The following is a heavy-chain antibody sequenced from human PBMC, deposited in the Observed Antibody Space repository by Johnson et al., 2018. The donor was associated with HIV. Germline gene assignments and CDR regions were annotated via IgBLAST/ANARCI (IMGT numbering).Heavy chain of an antibody. CDR3: ARDGRDYYDSSGYPYLDAFDI. D-gene: IGHD3-22*01. CDR2: INWNGGST. CDR1: GFTFSNYG. Sequence: VQLVESGGGVVHPGRSLRLSCAASGFTFSNYGMHWVRQAPGKGLEWVSGINWNGGSTGYADSVKGRFTISRDNAKNSLYLQMNSLRAEDTALYYCARDGRDYYDSSGYPYLDAFDIWGQGTMVTVSS. V-gene: IGHV3-20*04. J-gene: IGHJ3*02.